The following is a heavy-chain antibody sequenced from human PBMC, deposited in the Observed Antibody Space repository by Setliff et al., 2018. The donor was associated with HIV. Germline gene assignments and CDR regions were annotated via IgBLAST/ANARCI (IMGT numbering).Heavy chain of an antibody. D-gene: IGHD5-12*01. CDR3: ARGYASGYDAYGY. CDR1: GGSFNDYY. Sequence: SETLSLTCAVYGGSFNDYYWSGIRQPPGKGLDWIGEIIHSGSINYNQSLKSRVTISVDTYNNQFSLNMNSVNAADTAVYYCARGYASGYDAYGYWGQGTLVTVSS. V-gene: IGHV4-34*01. CDR2: IIHSGSI. J-gene: IGHJ4*02.